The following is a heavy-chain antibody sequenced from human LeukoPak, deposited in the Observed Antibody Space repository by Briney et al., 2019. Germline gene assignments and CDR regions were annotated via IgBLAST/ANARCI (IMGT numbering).Heavy chain of an antibody. V-gene: IGHV1-2*02. J-gene: IGHJ3*02. CDR1: GYTFTGYY. CDR2: INPNSGGT. Sequence: GASVKVSCKASGYTFTGYYMHWVRQAPGQGLEWMGWINPNSGGTNYAQKFQGRVTMTRDTSISTAYMELSRLRSDDTAVYYCARAGYGRGNAFDIWGQGTMVTVSS. CDR3: ARAGYGRGNAFDI. D-gene: IGHD5-12*01.